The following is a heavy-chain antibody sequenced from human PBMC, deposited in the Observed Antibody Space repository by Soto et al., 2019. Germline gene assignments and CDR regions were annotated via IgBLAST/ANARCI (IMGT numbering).Heavy chain of an antibody. CDR3: AARCSGGSCGYYYYGMDV. Sequence: GPGPGVSSETLSLTCTVSGGSISSSSYYWGWIRQPPGKGLEWIGSIYYSGSTYYNPSLKSRVTISVDTSKNQFSLKLSSVTAADTAVYYCAARCSGGSCGYYYYGMDVWGQGTTVTVSS. D-gene: IGHD2-15*01. J-gene: IGHJ6*02. CDR2: IYYSGST. CDR1: GGSISSSSYY. V-gene: IGHV4-39*01.